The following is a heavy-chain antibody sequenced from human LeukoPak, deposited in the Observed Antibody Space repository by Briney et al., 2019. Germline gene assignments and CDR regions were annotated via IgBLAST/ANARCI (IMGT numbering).Heavy chain of an antibody. J-gene: IGHJ6*02. Sequence: SGGSLRLPCAASGFTFSNYVMGWVRQAPGKGLEWVSTISGSGGKTYYADSVKGRFTISRDNSKNTLYLQVNSLRAEDTAVYYCAKGLWDYYGSGIMYYTMDVWGQGTTVTVSS. D-gene: IGHD3-10*01. V-gene: IGHV3-23*01. CDR3: AKGLWDYYGSGIMYYTMDV. CDR1: GFTFSNYV. CDR2: ISGSGGKT.